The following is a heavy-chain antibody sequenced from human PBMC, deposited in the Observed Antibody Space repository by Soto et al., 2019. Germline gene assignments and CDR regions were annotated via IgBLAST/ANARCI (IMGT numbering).Heavy chain of an antibody. D-gene: IGHD1-26*01. V-gene: IGHV4-59*08. CDR1: GGSISSYY. Sequence: PSETLSLTCTVSGGSISSYYWSWIRQPPGKGLEWIGYIYYSGSTNYNPSLKSRVTISVDTSKNQFSLKLSSVTAADTAVYYCARHSIVGAAHFDYWGQGTLVTVSS. CDR2: IYYSGST. CDR3: ARHSIVGAAHFDY. J-gene: IGHJ4*02.